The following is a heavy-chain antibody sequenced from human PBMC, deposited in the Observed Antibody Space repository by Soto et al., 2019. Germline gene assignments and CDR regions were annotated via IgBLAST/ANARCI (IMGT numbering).Heavy chain of an antibody. V-gene: IGHV4-59*01. CDR1: GGSISSYY. CDR3: AVAAATYPYYFDY. CDR2: IYYSGST. J-gene: IGHJ4*02. Sequence: SETLSLTCTVSGGSISSYYWSWIRQPPGKGLEWIGYIYYSGSTNYNPSLKSRVTISVDTSKNQFSLKLSSVTAADTAVYYCAVAAATYPYYFDYWGQGTLVTVSS. D-gene: IGHD6-25*01.